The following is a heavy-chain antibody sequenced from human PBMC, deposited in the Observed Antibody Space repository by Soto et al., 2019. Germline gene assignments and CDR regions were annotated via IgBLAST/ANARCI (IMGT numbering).Heavy chain of an antibody. J-gene: IGHJ4*02. CDR2: IVVGSGNT. D-gene: IGHD3-9*01. CDR3: AADSYDILTGYYTTFDY. CDR1: GFTFTSSA. V-gene: IGHV1-58*01. Sequence: SVKVSCKASGFTFTSSAVQWVRQARGQRLEWIGWIVVGSGNTNYAQKFQERVTITRDMSTSTAYMELSSLRSEDTAVYYCAADSYDILTGYYTTFDYWGQGTLVTVSS.